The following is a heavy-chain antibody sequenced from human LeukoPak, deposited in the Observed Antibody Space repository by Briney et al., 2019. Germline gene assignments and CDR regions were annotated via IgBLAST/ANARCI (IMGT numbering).Heavy chain of an antibody. D-gene: IGHD6-6*01. CDR2: ISSGGTYI. CDR1: GFSGSIYT. J-gene: IGHJ6*02. Sequence: GRSLRVSCATSGFSGSIYTMNWVRQAPGKGLEWVSCISSGGTYIYNADSVKGRFTISRDNAKNSLYLQMNNLRAEDTAVYYCAREEDSSTIRSSHGMDVWGQGTTVTVSS. V-gene: IGHV3-21*01. CDR3: AREEDSSTIRSSHGMDV.